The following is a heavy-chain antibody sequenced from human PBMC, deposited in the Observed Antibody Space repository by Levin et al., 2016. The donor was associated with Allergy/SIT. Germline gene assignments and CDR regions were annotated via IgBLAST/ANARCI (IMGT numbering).Heavy chain of an antibody. Sequence: WIRQPPGKGLEWVATIKQDGSQKSYVDSVKGRFTISRDNAKSSLYLQMNSLSAEDTAVYYCASLGRAATIDYWGQGTLVTVSS. D-gene: IGHD1-26*01. V-gene: IGHV3-7*03. J-gene: IGHJ4*02. CDR2: IKQDGSQK. CDR3: ASLGRAATIDY.